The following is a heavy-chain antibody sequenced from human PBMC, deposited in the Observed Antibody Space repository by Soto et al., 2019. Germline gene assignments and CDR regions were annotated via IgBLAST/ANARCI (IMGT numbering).Heavy chain of an antibody. CDR1: GFTFSSYW. CDR2: IKQDGSEK. J-gene: IGHJ4*02. D-gene: IGHD3-9*01. Sequence: GGSLRLSCAASGFTFSSYWMSWVRQAPGKGLEWVANIKQDGSEKYYVDSVKGRFTISRDNAKNSLYLQMNSLRAEDTAVYYCARDQTDYDILTGYYICYFDYWGQGTLVTVSS. V-gene: IGHV3-7*05. CDR3: ARDQTDYDILTGYYICYFDY.